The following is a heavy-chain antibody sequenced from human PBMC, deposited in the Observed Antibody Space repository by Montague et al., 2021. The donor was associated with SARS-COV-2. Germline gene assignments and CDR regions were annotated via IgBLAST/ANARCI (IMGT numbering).Heavy chain of an antibody. D-gene: IGHD6-19*01. CDR3: ARQRRGGLVSTPRFFDY. Sequence: SETLSLTCTVSGGSISSSSYYWGWIRQPPGKGLEWIGSIYYSGSTYYNPSLKNRVTISVDTSKNQFSLKLSSVTAADTAVYYCARQRRGGLVSTPRFFDYWGQGTLVTVSS. V-gene: IGHV4-39*01. CDR1: GGSISSSSYY. J-gene: IGHJ4*02. CDR2: IYYSGST.